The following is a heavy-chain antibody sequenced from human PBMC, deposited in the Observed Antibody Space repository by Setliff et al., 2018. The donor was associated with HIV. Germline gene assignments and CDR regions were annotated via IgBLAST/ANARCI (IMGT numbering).Heavy chain of an antibody. CDR3: ARDQRWEFPHYFDY. CDR1: GSTFSNAW. CDR2: IKSKTDGGTT. V-gene: IGHV3-15*01. Sequence: PGGSLRLSCAASGSTFSNAWMSWVRQAPGKGLEWVGRIKSKTDGGTTDYAAPVKGRFTISRDDSKNTLYLQMNSLRAEDTAVYYCARDQRWEFPHYFDYWGQGALVTVSS. D-gene: IGHD1-26*01. J-gene: IGHJ4*02.